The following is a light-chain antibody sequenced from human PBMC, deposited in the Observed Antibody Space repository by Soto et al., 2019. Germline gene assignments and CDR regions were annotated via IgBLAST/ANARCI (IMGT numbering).Light chain of an antibody. CDR1: SSDVGFYNL. CDR2: AGT. J-gene: IGLJ3*02. V-gene: IGLV2-23*01. CDR3: CSYAGSSTSWV. Sequence: QSVLTQPASVSGSPGQSITISCTGTSSDVGFYNLVSWYHQYPGKAPKLILYAGTKRPSGLSTRFSGSMSGSTASLTISGLQAEDEADYYCCSYAGSSTSWVFGGGTKLTVL.